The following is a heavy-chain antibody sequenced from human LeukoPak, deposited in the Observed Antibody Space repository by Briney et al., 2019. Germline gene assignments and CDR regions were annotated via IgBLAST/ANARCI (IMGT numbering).Heavy chain of an antibody. J-gene: IGHJ6*02. Sequence: GGSLRLSCAASGFTFSNYVMSWVRQAPGKGLEWVAVISYDGSNKYYADSVKGRFTISRDNSKNTLYLQMNSLRAEDTAVYYCARDQGSGSTSTDYGMDVWGQGTTVTVSS. CDR3: ARDQGSGSTSTDYGMDV. CDR1: GFTFSNYV. D-gene: IGHD1-1*01. V-gene: IGHV3-30-3*01. CDR2: ISYDGSNK.